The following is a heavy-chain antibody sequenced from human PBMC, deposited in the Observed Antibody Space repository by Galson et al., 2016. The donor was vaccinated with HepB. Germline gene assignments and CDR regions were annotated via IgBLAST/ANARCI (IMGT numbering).Heavy chain of an antibody. D-gene: IGHD3-10*01. V-gene: IGHV3-30-3*01. CDR1: GFTFTSYA. Sequence: SLKLSCTASGFTFTSYALNWVRQAPGKGLECMAFISYYRINTYYADSVQGRFTITRDNSKNTPYLQMNSLRTDDPAVYYCASDQIRKETYAYGCLRYWGQGTLVTVSS. CDR2: ISYYRINT. CDR3: ASDQIRKETYAYGCLRY. J-gene: IGHJ4*02.